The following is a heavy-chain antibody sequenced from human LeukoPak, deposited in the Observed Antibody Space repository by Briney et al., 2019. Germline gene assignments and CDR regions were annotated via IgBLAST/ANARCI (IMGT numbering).Heavy chain of an antibody. Sequence: SETLSLACAVSGGSISSYYWSWIRQPPGKGLEWLGYIYYSGSTSYNPSLKSRVTISVDTSKNQFSLKLSSVTAPDTAVYYCARVVAGDYYDSRERYYYMDVWGKGTTVTISS. CDR2: IYYSGST. CDR1: GGSISSYY. D-gene: IGHD3-22*01. J-gene: IGHJ6*03. V-gene: IGHV4-59*01. CDR3: ARVVAGDYYDSRERYYYMDV.